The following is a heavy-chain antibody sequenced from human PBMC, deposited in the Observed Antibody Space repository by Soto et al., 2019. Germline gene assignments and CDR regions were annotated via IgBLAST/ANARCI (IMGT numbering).Heavy chain of an antibody. J-gene: IGHJ5*02. CDR2: TYYRSKWYN. CDR1: GDSFSSNSAA. V-gene: IGHV6-1*01. D-gene: IGHD2-15*01. CDR3: ARGAYCSGGSCYWWFDP. Sequence: PSQTLSLTCAISGDSFSSNSAASNWIRQSPSRGLEWLGRTYYRSKWYNDYAVSVKSRITINPDTSKNQFSLQLNSVTPEDTAVYYCARGAYCSGGSCYWWFDPWGQGTLVTVSA.